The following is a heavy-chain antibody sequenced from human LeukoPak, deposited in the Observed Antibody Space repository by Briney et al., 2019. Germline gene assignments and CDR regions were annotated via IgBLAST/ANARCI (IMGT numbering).Heavy chain of an antibody. V-gene: IGHV3-23*01. CDR1: GFTFSSHG. J-gene: IGHJ3*02. CDR2: ISGSGDYT. D-gene: IGHD4-17*01. Sequence: GGSLRLSCAASGFTFSSHGMSWVRQAPGKGLEWVSTISGSGDYTYYADSVKGRFTISRDNAKNSLYLQMNSLRAEDTAVYYCARDLRGAKIYGDYRLSDVFDIWGQGTMVTVSS. CDR3: ARDLRGAKIYGDYRLSDVFDI.